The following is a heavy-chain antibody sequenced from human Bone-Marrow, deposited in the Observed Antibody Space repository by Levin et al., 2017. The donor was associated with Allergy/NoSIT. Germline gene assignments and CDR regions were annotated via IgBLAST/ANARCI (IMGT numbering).Heavy chain of an antibody. CDR3: ATGGTVTTFQYFDL. V-gene: IGHV3-48*03. CDR2: ISSSGSTI. CDR1: GFTFSSYE. D-gene: IGHD4-17*01. Sequence: GGSLRLSCAASGFTFSSYEMNWVRQAPGKGLEWVSYISSSGSTIYYADSVKGRFTISRDNAKNSLYLQMNSLRAEDTAVYYCATGGTVTTFQYFDLWGRGTLVTVSS. J-gene: IGHJ2*01.